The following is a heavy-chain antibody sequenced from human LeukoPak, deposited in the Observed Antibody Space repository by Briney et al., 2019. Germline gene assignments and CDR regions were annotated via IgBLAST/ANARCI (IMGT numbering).Heavy chain of an antibody. Sequence: SVKVSCKASGGTFSSYAISWVRQAPGQGLEWMGGIIPIFGTANYAQKFQGRVTITTDESTSTAYMELSSLRSEDTAVYYCARFRYSSSSGLQGWFQNDAFDIWGQGTMVTVSS. CDR2: IIPIFGTA. CDR1: GGTFSSYA. V-gene: IGHV1-69*05. D-gene: IGHD6-6*01. J-gene: IGHJ3*02. CDR3: ARFRYSSSSGLQGWFQNDAFDI.